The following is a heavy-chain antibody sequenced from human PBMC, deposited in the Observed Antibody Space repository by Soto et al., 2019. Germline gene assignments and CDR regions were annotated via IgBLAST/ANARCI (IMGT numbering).Heavy chain of an antibody. CDR3: ARCSGWYGQCCFDC. Sequence: DVQLVETGGGLIQPGGSLRLSCAASGFIVSSSYMSWVRQAPGKGLEWVSVIYSDGRTYYADSVKGRFTISRDNSKNTLYLQMNSLSAEDTAVYYCARCSGWYGQCCFDCWGQGTLVTVSS. CDR2: IYSDGRT. D-gene: IGHD6-13*01. J-gene: IGHJ4*02. V-gene: IGHV3-53*02. CDR1: GFIVSSSY.